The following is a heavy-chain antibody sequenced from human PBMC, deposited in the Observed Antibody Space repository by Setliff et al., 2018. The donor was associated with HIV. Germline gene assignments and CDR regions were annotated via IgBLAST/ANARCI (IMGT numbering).Heavy chain of an antibody. V-gene: IGHV1-24*01. CDR2: FDPEDGET. J-gene: IGHJ1*01. CDR1: GYTLTELS. Sequence: ASVMVSCKISGYTLTELSIHWVRQAPGKGLEWMANFDPEDGETFYAQKFLGRLTMTEDTSTDTAYMELSSLRSDDTAMYYCATDPGYSSTWYSESFQHWGQGTVVTVSS. CDR3: ATDPGYSSTWYSESFQH. D-gene: IGHD6-13*01.